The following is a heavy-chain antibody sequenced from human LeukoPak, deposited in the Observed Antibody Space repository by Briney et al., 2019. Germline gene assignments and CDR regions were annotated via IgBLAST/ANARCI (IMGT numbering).Heavy chain of an antibody. CDR2: INPNSGGT. CDR1: GYTFTGYY. V-gene: IGHV1-2*02. CDR3: ARGVQLWSAVDY. J-gene: IGHJ4*02. Sequence: ASGKVSCKASGYTFTGYYMHWVRQAPGQGLEWMGWINPNSGGTNYAQKFQGRVTMTRDTSISTAYMELSRLRSDDTAVYYCARGVQLWSAVDYWGQGTLVTVSS. D-gene: IGHD5-18*01.